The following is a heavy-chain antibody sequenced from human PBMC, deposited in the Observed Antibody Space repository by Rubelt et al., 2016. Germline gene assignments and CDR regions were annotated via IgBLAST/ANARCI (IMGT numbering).Heavy chain of an antibody. CDR3: ARKNDFDI. Sequence: VQLVESGGGVVQPGRSLRLSCAASGFTFSSYGMHWVRQAPGKGLEWVANIKYDASATSYGASVKGRFTISRDHAKKSVYLQMNSLRVEYTAVYYCARKNDFDIWGQGTMVIVSS. CDR1: GFTFSSYG. J-gene: IGHJ3*02. V-gene: IGHV3-7*01. CDR2: IKYDASAT.